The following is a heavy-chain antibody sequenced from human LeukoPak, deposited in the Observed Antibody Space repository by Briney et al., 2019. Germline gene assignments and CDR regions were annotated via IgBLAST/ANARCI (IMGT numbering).Heavy chain of an antibody. J-gene: IGHJ4*02. V-gene: IGHV1-24*01. CDR1: VYTLTELS. CDR3: ATRLTVYFDY. D-gene: IGHD4-17*01. CDR2: FDPEDGET. Sequence: ASVKVSCKVSVYTLTELSMHWVRQAPGKRLEWMGGFDPEDGETIYAQKFQGRVTMTEDTSTDTAYMELSSLRSEDTAVYYCATRLTVYFDYWGQGTLLTVSS.